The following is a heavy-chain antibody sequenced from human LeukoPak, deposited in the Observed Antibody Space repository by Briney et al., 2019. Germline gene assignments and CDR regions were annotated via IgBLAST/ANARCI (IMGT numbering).Heavy chain of an antibody. D-gene: IGHD6-13*01. CDR1: GFTFSSCA. J-gene: IGHJ6*02. Sequence: PGGSLRLSCAASGFTFSSCAMSWVRQAPGKGLEWVSAISGSGGSTYYADSVKGRFTISRDNSKNTLYLQMNSLRAEDTAVYYCAKEGQHGAPGGYYGMDVWGQGTTVTVSS. CDR2: ISGSGGST. V-gene: IGHV3-23*01. CDR3: AKEGQHGAPGGYYGMDV.